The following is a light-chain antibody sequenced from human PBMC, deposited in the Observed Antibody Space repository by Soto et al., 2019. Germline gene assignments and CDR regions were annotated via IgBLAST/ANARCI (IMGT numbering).Light chain of an antibody. Sequence: GDRVTITCRASQSIASRLNWYQQKPGSAPKLLIYGASTLESGVPSRFSASGSGTEFSLTINSLQADDFATYYCQQYHIYSWTFGQGAKGDIK. CDR2: GAS. CDR3: QQYHIYSWT. CDR1: QSIASR. J-gene: IGKJ1*01. V-gene: IGKV1-5*01.